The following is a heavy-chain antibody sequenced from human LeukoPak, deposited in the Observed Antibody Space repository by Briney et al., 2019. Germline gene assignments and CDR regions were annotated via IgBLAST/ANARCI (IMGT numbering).Heavy chain of an antibody. V-gene: IGHV3-74*01. D-gene: IGHD2-15*01. J-gene: IGHJ5*02. CDR3: AREVVVVAAGFDP. CDR1: GFSFSVYW. Sequence: GGSLRLSCAASGFSFSVYWMHWVRQAPGKGPVWVSRIKTDASITDYADFVKGRFTISRDNAKNSLYLQMNSLRAEDTAVYYCAREVVVVAAGFDPWGQGTLVTVSS. CDR2: IKTDASIT.